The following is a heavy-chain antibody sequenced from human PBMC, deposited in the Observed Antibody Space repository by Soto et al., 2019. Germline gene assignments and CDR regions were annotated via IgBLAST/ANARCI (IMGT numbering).Heavy chain of an antibody. V-gene: IGHV1-69*01. J-gene: IGHJ6*02. CDR1: GGTFSSYA. Sequence: QVQLVHSGAELKKPGSSVKVSCKASGGTFSSYAISWVRQAPGPGLEWMGGIIPIFGTANYAQKFQGRVTITADESTSTAYMELSSLRSEDTAVYYCARASAIAAAGDYYYDMDVWGQGTTVTVSS. CDR3: ARASAIAAAGDYYYDMDV. D-gene: IGHD6-13*01. CDR2: IIPIFGTA.